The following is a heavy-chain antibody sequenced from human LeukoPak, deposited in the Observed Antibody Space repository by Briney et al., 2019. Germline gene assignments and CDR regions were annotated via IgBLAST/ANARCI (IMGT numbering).Heavy chain of an antibody. CDR1: GGSFSGYY. CDR3: ARVRGLNYYGSGSYLRSGYFDY. CDR2: ITHSGRT. Sequence: SETLSLTCAVYGGSFSGYYWSWIRQPPGKGLEWIGAITHSGRTNYNPSLKRRVTISVYTSNNQFSLKLTSVTAADTAVYYCARVRGLNYYGSGSYLRSGYFDYWGQGTLVTVSS. J-gene: IGHJ4*02. D-gene: IGHD3-10*01. V-gene: IGHV4-34*01.